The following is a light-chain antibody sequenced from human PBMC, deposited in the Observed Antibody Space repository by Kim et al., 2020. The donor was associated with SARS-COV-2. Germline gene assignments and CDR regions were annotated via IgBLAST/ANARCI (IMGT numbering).Light chain of an antibody. V-gene: IGLV3-9*01. Sequence: VARGTTARITCGGNNMGSNNVPWYQQKPGQAPVPIIYRDTNRPSGIPDRFSGSNSGNTATLTISSAQAGDEADYYCQVWDSNTGLFGGGTQLTVL. CDR2: RDT. CDR1: NMGSNN. CDR3: QVWDSNTGL. J-gene: IGLJ3*02.